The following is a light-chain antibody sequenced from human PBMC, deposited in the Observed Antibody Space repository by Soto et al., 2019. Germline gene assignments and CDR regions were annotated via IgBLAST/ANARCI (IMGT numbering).Light chain of an antibody. CDR2: DAS. V-gene: IGKV3-20*01. J-gene: IGKJ4*01. CDR1: QTVRNNY. CDR3: QLFSSYPLA. Sequence: EYVLTLSPGTLSLSPGERATLSCRASQTVRNNYLAWYQQKPGQAPRLLIYDASSRATGIPDRFSGGGSGTDFTLTISRLEPEDFAVYYCQLFSSYPLAFGGGTKVDIK.